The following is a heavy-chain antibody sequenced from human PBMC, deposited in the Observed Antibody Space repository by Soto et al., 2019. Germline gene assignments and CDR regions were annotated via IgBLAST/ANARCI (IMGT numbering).Heavy chain of an antibody. D-gene: IGHD2-2*01. CDR1: GGSISHDSYY. CDR3: ARVVVPAAMLRPYYYYYMDV. V-gene: IGHV4-39*01. J-gene: IGHJ6*03. Sequence: PSETLSLTCTVSGGSISHDSYYWGWIRQPPGKGLEWIGNIYHSGSTNYNPSLKSRVTISVDTSKNQFSLKLSSVTAADTAVYYCARVVVPAAMLRPYYYYYMDVWGKGTTVTVSS. CDR2: IYHSGST.